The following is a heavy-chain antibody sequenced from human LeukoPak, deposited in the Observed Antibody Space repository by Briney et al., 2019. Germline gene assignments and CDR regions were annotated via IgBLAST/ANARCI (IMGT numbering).Heavy chain of an antibody. CDR3: ARRYYGSGTNYFDY. V-gene: IGHV4-39*07. J-gene: IGHJ4*02. CDR2: VYHSGST. CDR1: GGSISSSNDY. Sequence: PSETLSLTCAVSGGSISSSNDYWGWVRQPPGKGLEWIGEVYHSGSTTYNSSLKSRLTMSIDKSKNHFSPNLSSVTAADTAVYYCARRYYGSGTNYFDYWGQGTLVTVSS. D-gene: IGHD3-10*01.